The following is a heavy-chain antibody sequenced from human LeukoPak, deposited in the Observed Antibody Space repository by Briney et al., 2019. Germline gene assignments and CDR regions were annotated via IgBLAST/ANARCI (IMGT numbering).Heavy chain of an antibody. CDR1: EFTLSRYW. CDR3: ATSDY. CDR2: INQDGSEK. V-gene: IGHV3-7*01. J-gene: IGHJ4*02. Sequence: GSLRLSCAASEFTLSRYWMSWVRQAPGKGLGWVANINQDGSEKYYVDSVKGRFTISRDNAKNSLYLQMNSLRAEDTAVYYCATSDYWGQGTLVTVSS.